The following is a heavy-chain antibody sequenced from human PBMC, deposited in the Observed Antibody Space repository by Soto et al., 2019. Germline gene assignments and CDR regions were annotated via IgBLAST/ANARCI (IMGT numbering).Heavy chain of an antibody. J-gene: IGHJ5*02. CDR3: ARDLQLVPAAVNWFDP. Sequence: EVQLVESGGGLVKPGGSLRLSCAASGFTFSSYSMNWVRQAPGKGLEWVSSISSSSSYIYYADSVKGRFTISRDNAKNSLYLQMNSLRAEDTAVYYCARDLQLVPAAVNWFDPWGQGTLVTVSS. CDR2: ISSSSSYI. D-gene: IGHD2-2*01. CDR1: GFTFSSYS. V-gene: IGHV3-21*01.